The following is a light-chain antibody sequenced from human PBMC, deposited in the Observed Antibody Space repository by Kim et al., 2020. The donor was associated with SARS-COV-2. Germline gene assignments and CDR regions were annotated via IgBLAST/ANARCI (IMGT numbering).Light chain of an antibody. CDR1: SSDVGGYNY. J-gene: IGLJ2*01. V-gene: IGLV2-8*01. CDR2: EVI. Sequence: QSALTQPPSASGSPGQSVTISCTGTSSDVGGYNYVSWYQQNPGKAPKLMIYEVIKRPSGVPDRFSGSKSANTASVTVSGLQAEDEADYYCTSYAGSNNLVFGGGTQLTVL. CDR3: TSYAGSNNLV.